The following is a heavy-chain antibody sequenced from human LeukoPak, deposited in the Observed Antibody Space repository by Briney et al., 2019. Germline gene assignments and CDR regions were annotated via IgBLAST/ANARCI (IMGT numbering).Heavy chain of an antibody. D-gene: IGHD3-16*01. J-gene: IGHJ4*02. CDR1: GGSISSGDYY. V-gene: IGHV4-30-4*01. Sequence: SETLSLTCTVSGGSISSGDYYWSWIRQPPGLGLEWIVYIYYSSSTYYNPSLKSRVTISVDTSKNQFSLKRSSVTAADTAVYYCARGEEDLGYWGQGTLVTVSS. CDR3: ARGEEDLGY. CDR2: IYYSSST.